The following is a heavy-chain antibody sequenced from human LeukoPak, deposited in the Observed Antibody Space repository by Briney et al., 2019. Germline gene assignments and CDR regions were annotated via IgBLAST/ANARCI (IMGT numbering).Heavy chain of an antibody. V-gene: IGHV3-30*02. Sequence: GGSLRLSCAASGFTFSSYGMHWVRQAPGKGLEWVAFIRSDGSSKHYADSVKGRFTISRDNSYRTLYVQMNSLRAEDTAVYYCAKGLNGYLDYWGQGTLVTVSS. CDR2: IRSDGSSK. J-gene: IGHJ4*02. D-gene: IGHD2-8*01. CDR1: GFTFSSYG. CDR3: AKGLNGYLDY.